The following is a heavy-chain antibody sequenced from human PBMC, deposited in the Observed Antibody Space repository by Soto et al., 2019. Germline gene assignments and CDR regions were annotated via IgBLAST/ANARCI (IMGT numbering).Heavy chain of an antibody. Sequence: SETLSLTCTVSGGSISGYYWSWIRQPPGKGLEYIGYIYYRGSTNYNPSLKSRVTMSVDTSRNLFSLKVNSVTAADTAVYYCARQQLLPYYYALDVWGQGTTVTVSS. V-gene: IGHV4-59*01. CDR2: IYYRGST. J-gene: IGHJ6*02. CDR3: ARQQLLPYYYALDV. D-gene: IGHD6-13*01. CDR1: GGSISGYY.